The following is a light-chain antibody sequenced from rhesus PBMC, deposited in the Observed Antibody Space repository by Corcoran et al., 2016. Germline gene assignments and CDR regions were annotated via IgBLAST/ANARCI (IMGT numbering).Light chain of an antibody. CDR2: RVS. J-gene: IGKJ2*01. CDR1: QSLLHSDGRTY. Sequence: DIVMTQTPPSLPVTPGEPASISCRSSQSLLHSDGRTYLYWYMQKPGQPPRLLIYRVSNRFSGVPDRFSGRGSSTDFTLKISRVEAEDVGVYYCMQALQTPYSFGQGTKVEIK. V-gene: IGKV2-73*01. CDR3: MQALQTPYS.